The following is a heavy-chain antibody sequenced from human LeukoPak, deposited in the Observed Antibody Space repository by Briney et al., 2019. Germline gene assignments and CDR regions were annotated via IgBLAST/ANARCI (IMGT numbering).Heavy chain of an antibody. Sequence: PGGSLRLSCAASGFTFSSYSMSWVRQAPGKGLEWVSVIYGGGSTYTADSVTGRFTISRDNSKNTLYLQMNTLRAEDTAVYYCARGDFYDPQGMDLWGRGNALTVSS. D-gene: IGHD3-22*01. CDR3: ARGDFYDPQGMDL. V-gene: IGHV3-66*01. CDR1: GFTFSSYS. CDR2: IYGGGST. J-gene: IGHJ6*02.